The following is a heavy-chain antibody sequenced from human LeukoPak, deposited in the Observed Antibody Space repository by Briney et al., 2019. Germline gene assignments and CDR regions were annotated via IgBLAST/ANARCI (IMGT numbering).Heavy chain of an antibody. CDR2: INHSGST. V-gene: IGHV4-34*01. CDR1: GFTFSSYA. Sequence: PGGSLRLSCAASGFTFSSYAMSWVRQPPGKGLEWIGEINHSGSTNYNPSLKSRVTISVDTSKNQFSLKLSSVTAADTAVYYCARDRRLDDIADGMDVWGQGTTVTVSS. J-gene: IGHJ6*02. CDR3: ARDRRLDDIADGMDV. D-gene: IGHD3-9*01.